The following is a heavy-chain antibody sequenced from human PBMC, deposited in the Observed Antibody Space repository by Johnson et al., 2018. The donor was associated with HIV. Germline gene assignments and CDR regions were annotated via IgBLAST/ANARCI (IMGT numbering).Heavy chain of an antibody. V-gene: IGHV3-11*01. CDR3: AKDRTSAQSAFDI. J-gene: IGHJ3*02. CDR1: GFTFSDYY. CDR2: ISSSGSTI. D-gene: IGHD1-1*01. Sequence: QMLLVESGGGLVQPGGSLRLSCAASGFTFSDYYMSWIRQAPGKGLEWVSYISSSGSTIYYADSVKGRFTISRDNSENTLYLQMNSLRADDTAVYYCAKDRTSAQSAFDIWGQGTMVTVSS.